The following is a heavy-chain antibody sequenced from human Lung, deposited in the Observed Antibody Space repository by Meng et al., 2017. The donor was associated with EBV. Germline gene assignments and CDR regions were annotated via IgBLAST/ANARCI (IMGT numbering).Heavy chain of an antibody. V-gene: IGHV7-4-1*01. J-gene: IGHJ4*02. CDR1: GYTFTSSC. Sequence: GLELKKRGAPVMCSCQAVGYTFTSSCMNWVRHGHGQGLEWMGWININSGNPTYAQGLKGRFVFSLDTSVSTAYLQIDSLKADDTAVYYCARGNGWRFDYWGQGTLVTVSS. D-gene: IGHD6-19*01. CDR3: ARGNGWRFDY. CDR2: ININSGNP.